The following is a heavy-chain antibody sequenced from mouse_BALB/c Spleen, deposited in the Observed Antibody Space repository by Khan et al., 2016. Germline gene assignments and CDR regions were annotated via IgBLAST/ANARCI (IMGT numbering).Heavy chain of an antibody. Sequence: EVQLVESGGGLVQPKGSLKLSCAASGFTFNTYAMNWVRQAPGKGLEWVARIRSKSYNYATYYADSVKDRFTISSDDSQSMLYLQMNNLKTEDAAMYYCVGRDGNYGGFSYWGQGTLVTVSA. CDR1: GFTFNTYA. CDR3: VGRDGNYGGFSY. V-gene: IGHV10-1*02. J-gene: IGHJ3*01. D-gene: IGHD2-1*01. CDR2: IRSKSYNYAT.